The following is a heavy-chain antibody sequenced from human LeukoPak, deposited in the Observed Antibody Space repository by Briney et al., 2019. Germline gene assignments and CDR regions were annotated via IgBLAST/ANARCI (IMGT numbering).Heavy chain of an antibody. CDR2: IYSSGST. Sequence: PSETLSLTCTVSGGSINSDNYYWSWIRQPAGKGLEWIGRIYSSGSTNYNPSLKSRVTISLDTSKNQFSLKLSSVTAADTAVYYCASYLYGDYYDSSGYGAWGQGTLVTVSS. V-gene: IGHV4-61*02. D-gene: IGHD3-22*01. CDR3: ASYLYGDYYDSSGYGA. J-gene: IGHJ4*02. CDR1: GGSINSDNYY.